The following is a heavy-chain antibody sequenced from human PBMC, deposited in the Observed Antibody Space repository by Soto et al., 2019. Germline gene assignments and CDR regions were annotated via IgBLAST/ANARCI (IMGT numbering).Heavy chain of an antibody. J-gene: IGHJ6*03. V-gene: IGHV1-18*01. D-gene: IGHD3-10*01. Sequence: ASVKVSCKASGYTFTSYGISWVRQAPGQGLEWMGWISAYNGNTNYAQKLQGRVTMTTDTSTSTAYMELRSLRSDDTAVYYCARYYYCAGSPYYYHYYMYVWGKGTTVPVSS. CDR1: GYTFTSYG. CDR2: ISAYNGNT. CDR3: ARYYYCAGSPYYYHYYMYV.